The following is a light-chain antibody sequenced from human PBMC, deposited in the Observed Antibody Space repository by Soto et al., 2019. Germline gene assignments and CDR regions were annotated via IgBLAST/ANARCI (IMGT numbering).Light chain of an antibody. CDR2: DVS. V-gene: IGLV2-11*01. CDR3: CSYSARYTWV. CDR1: SSDVGGYNY. J-gene: IGLJ3*02. Sequence: QSALTQPRSVSGSPGQSVTISCTGTSSDVGGYNYVSWYQQYSGKAPKVMIYDVSKRPSGVPDRFSGSKSGNTASLTISGLQAEDEADYFCCSYSARYTWVFGGGTQLTVL.